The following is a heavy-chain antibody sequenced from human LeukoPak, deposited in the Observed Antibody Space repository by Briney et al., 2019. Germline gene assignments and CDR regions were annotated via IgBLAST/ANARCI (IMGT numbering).Heavy chain of an antibody. Sequence: ASETLSLTCTVSGGSVSSSTYYWGWIRQPPGKGLEWIGSIYYSGSTFYNPSLKSRVTISVDTSKNQFSLKLSSVTAADTSVYYCARLGGRSVLSYSMDVWGQGTTVTVSS. J-gene: IGHJ6*02. D-gene: IGHD1-26*01. CDR1: GGSVSSSTYY. CDR3: ARLGGRSVLSYSMDV. V-gene: IGHV4-39*01. CDR2: IYYSGST.